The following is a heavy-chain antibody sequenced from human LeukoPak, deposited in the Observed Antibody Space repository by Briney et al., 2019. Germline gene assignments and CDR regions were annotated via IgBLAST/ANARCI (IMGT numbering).Heavy chain of an antibody. Sequence: GGSLRLSXAASGFTFSSYWMHWVRQAPGKGLVWVSRINSDGSSTSYADSVKGRFTISRDNAKNTLYLQMNSLRAEDTAVYYCARMGITIFGVARNWFDPWGQGTLVTVSS. J-gene: IGHJ5*02. D-gene: IGHD3-3*01. CDR1: GFTFSSYW. V-gene: IGHV3-74*01. CDR3: ARMGITIFGVARNWFDP. CDR2: INSDGSST.